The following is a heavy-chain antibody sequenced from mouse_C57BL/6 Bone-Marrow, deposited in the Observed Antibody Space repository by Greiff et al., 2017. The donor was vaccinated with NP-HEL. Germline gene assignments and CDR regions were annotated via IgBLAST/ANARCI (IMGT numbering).Heavy chain of an antibody. CDR3: ARGGLRRSFAY. D-gene: IGHD1-1*01. V-gene: IGHV5-6*01. CDR1: GFTFSSYG. Sequence: DVHLVESGGDLVKPGGSLKLSCAASGFTFSSYGMSWVRQTPDKRLEWVATISSGGSYTYYPDSVKGRFTLSRDNAKNTLYLQMSSLKSEDTAIYCCARGGLRRSFAYWGRGTLVSVSA. J-gene: IGHJ3*01. CDR2: ISSGGSYT.